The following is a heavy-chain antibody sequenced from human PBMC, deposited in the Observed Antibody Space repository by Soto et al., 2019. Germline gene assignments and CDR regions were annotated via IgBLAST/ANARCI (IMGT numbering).Heavy chain of an antibody. D-gene: IGHD3-3*01. V-gene: IGHV3-48*02. CDR1: GFTFSSYS. CDR2: ISSSSSTI. CDR3: ARDEYDFWSGYYRGEYYFDY. Sequence: EVQLVESGGGLVQPGGSLRLSCAASGFTFSSYSMNWVRQAPGKGLEWVSYISSSSSTIYYADSVKGRFAISRDNAKNSLYLQMNSLRDEDTAVYYCARDEYDFWSGYYRGEYYFDYWGQRTLVTVSS. J-gene: IGHJ4*02.